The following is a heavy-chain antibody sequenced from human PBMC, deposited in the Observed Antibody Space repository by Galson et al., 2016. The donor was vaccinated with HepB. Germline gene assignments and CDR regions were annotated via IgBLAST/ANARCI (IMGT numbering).Heavy chain of an antibody. CDR1: GFTFSDYG. J-gene: IGHJ6*02. CDR2: ISYDGTNT. CDR3: AKEGGISTHMLDDYYHYYMDF. D-gene: IGHD2-8*01. V-gene: IGHV3-30*18. Sequence: SLRLSCAASGFTFSDYGMHWVRQAPGKGLEWVAVISYDGTNTYYVDSVKGRFTISRDNSKNTLFLQMDSLRLEDTAAYYCAKEGGISTHMLDDYYHYYMDFWGQGTLVTVSS.